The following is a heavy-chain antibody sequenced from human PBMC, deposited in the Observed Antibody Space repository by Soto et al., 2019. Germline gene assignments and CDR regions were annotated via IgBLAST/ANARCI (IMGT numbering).Heavy chain of an antibody. CDR3: ARAPSAGYCSSTSCLGVVFDY. D-gene: IGHD2-2*01. CDR2: IYYSGST. CDR1: GGSISSYY. J-gene: IGHJ4*02. Sequence: SETLSLTCTVSGGSISSYYWSWIRQPPGKGLEWIGYIYYSGSTNYNPSLKSRVTISVDTSKNQFSLKLSSVTAADTAVYYCARAPSAGYCSSTSCLGVVFDYWGQGTLVTVSS. V-gene: IGHV4-59*01.